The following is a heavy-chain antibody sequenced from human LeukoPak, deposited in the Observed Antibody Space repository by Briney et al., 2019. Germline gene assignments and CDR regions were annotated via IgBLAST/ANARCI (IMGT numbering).Heavy chain of an antibody. CDR2: INPNSGGT. D-gene: IGHD2-2*01. V-gene: IGHV1-2*02. CDR1: GYTFTGYY. CDR3: ASDPLYCSSTSCYWFDP. J-gene: IGHJ5*02. Sequence: ASVKVSCKASGYTFTGYYMHWVRQSPGQGLEWKGWINPNSGGTNYAQKFQGRVTMTRDTSISTAYMELSRLRSDDTAVYYCASDPLYCSSTSCYWFDPWGQGTLVTVSS.